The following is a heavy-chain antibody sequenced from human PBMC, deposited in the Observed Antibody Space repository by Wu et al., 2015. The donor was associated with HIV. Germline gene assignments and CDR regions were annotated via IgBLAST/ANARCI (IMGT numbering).Heavy chain of an antibody. Sequence: QVQLVQSGPDVRKPGASVRVSCKASGYAFTSYGISWVRQAPGQGLEWMAWISTYSGDTNYGQKVQGRLTVTTDTSTSTAYMDLRSLTSDDTAVYYCARTVTGEXYFDNWGQGTLVTVSS. V-gene: IGHV1-18*01. CDR2: ISTYSGDT. CDR3: ARTVTGEXYFDN. J-gene: IGHJ4*02. D-gene: IGHD7-27*01. CDR1: GYAFTSYG.